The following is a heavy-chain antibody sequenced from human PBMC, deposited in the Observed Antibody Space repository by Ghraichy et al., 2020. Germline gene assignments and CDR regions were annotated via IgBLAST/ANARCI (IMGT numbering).Heavy chain of an antibody. CDR2: IYYSGST. Sequence: SETLSLTCTVSGGSISSYYWTWIRQPPGKGLEWIGYIYYSGSTNYNPSLKNQVTISVDTSKNQFSLKLSSVTTADTAVYYCASFDANGYTYFHDWGQGTRVTVSS. V-gene: IGHV4-59*01. CDR1: GGSISSYY. CDR3: ASFDANGYTYFHD. J-gene: IGHJ1*01. D-gene: IGHD3-16*01.